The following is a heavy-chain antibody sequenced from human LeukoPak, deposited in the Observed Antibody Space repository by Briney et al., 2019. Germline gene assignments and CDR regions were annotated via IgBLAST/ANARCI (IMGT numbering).Heavy chain of an antibody. CDR2: IYYSGST. D-gene: IGHD3-3*02. CDR1: GGSISSSSYY. CDR3: ARLRSFHFWSGKINNWFDP. V-gene: IGHV4-39*07. J-gene: IGHJ5*02. Sequence: SETLSLTCTVSGGSISSSSYYWGWIRQPPGKGLEWIGSIYYSGSTNYNPSLKSRVTISVDASKNQFSLKLSSVTAADTAVYYCARLRSFHFWSGKINNWFDPWGQGTLVTVSS.